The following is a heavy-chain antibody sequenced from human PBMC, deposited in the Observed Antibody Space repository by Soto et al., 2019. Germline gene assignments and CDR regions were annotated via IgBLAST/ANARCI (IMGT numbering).Heavy chain of an antibody. Sequence: KPSETLSLTXNVSGGSISSYYWRWIRQPPGKGLEWIGYIYYSGSTNYNPSLKSRVTISVDTSKNQFSLKLSSVTAADTAVYYCARAQEGRYYYYYGMDVWGQGTTVTVS. CDR2: IYYSGST. J-gene: IGHJ6*02. CDR1: GGSISSYY. CDR3: ARAQEGRYYYYYGMDV. V-gene: IGHV4-59*01.